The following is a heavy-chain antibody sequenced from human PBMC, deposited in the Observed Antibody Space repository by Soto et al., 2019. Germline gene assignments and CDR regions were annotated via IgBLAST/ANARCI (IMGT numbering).Heavy chain of an antibody. V-gene: IGHV3-33*01. CDR2: IWYDGSNK. CDR1: GFTFSSYG. CDR3: ARDRTSSWEGSYYYYYGMDV. Sequence: QVQLVESGVGVVQPGRSLRLSCAASGFTFSSYGMHWVRQAPGKGLEWVAVIWYDGSNKYYADSVKGRFTISRDNSKNTLYLQMNRLRAEDTAVYYCARDRTSSWEGSYYYYYGMDVWGQGTTVTVSS. J-gene: IGHJ6*02. D-gene: IGHD6-13*01.